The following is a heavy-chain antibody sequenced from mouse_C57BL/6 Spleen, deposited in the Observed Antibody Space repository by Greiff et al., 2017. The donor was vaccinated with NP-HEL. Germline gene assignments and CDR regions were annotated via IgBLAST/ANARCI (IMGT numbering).Heavy chain of an antibody. CDR3: TRLLGFPY. CDR1: GYTFTDYE. V-gene: IGHV1-15*01. CDR2: IDPETGGT. J-gene: IGHJ3*01. D-gene: IGHD2-1*01. Sequence: VQLQESGAELVRPGASVTLSCKASGYTFTDYELHWVKQTPVHGLEWIGAIDPETGGTAYNQKFKGKAILTADKSSSTAYMELRSLTSEDSAVYYCTRLLGFPYWGQGTLVTVSA.